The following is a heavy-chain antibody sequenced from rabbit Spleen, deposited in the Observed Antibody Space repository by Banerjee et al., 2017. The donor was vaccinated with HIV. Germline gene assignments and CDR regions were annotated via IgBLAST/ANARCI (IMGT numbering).Heavy chain of an antibody. CDR1: GFSFSSSYY. CDR2: IDAGSSGST. Sequence: QSLEESGGDLVKTGASLTLTCTASGFSFSSSYYMCWVRQAPGKGLEWIACIDAGSSGSTYYATWAKGRFTCSKTSSTTVTLQMTSLTVADTATYFCARDTGSSFSSYGMDLWGPGTLVTVS. J-gene: IGHJ6*01. V-gene: IGHV1S40*01. D-gene: IGHD8-1*01. CDR3: ARDTGSSFSSYGMDL.